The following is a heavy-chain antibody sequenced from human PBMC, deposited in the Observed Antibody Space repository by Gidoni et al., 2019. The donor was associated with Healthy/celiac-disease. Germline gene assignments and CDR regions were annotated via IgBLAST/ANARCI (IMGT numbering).Heavy chain of an antibody. Sequence: EVQLLESGGGLVQPGGSLRLSCAASGFTFSSYSMSWVRQAPGKGLEWVSAISGSGGSTYYADSVKGRFTISRDNSKNTLYLQMNSLRAEDTAVYYCAKDLVSGSYYHAGWIDYWGQGTLVTVSS. CDR1: GFTFSSYS. CDR3: AKDLVSGSYYHAGWIDY. D-gene: IGHD1-26*01. V-gene: IGHV3-23*01. CDR2: ISGSGGST. J-gene: IGHJ4*02.